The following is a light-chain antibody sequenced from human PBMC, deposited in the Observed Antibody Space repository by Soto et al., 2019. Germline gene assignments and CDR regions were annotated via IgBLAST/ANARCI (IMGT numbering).Light chain of an antibody. J-gene: IGKJ1*01. CDR3: QQYNSYPCT. Sequence: DIQMTQSPSTLSGSVGDRVTITCRASQTISSWLAWYQQKPGKAPKLLIYKASTLESGVPSRFSGSGSGTEFTLTISSLQPDDFATYYCQQYNSYPCTFGQGTKVDIK. V-gene: IGKV1-5*03. CDR2: KAS. CDR1: QTISSW.